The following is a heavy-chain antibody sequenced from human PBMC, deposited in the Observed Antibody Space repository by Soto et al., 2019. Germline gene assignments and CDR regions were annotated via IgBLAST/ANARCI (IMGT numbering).Heavy chain of an antibody. CDR1: GFTCSSYA. J-gene: IGHJ4*02. Sequence: QVQLVESGGGVVQPGRSLRLSCAASGFTCSSYAMHWVRQAPGKGLEWVAVISYDGSNKYYADSVKGRFTISRDNSKNTLYLQMNSLRAEDTAVYYCARDSYYYDSSGYVLDYWGQGTLVTVSS. D-gene: IGHD3-22*01. CDR2: ISYDGSNK. V-gene: IGHV3-30-3*01. CDR3: ARDSYYYDSSGYVLDY.